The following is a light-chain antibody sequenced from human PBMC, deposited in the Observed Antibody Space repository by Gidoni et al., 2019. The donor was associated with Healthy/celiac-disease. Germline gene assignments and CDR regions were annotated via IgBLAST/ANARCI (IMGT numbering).Light chain of an antibody. Sequence: IQMTKSQTSLSASVADRVTITCRASQSISSYLNWDQQKPGKAPKLLIYVASSLKSGVPLRFSGSGSGTDFTLTISSLQPEDVATYYCQQRYSTPPSTFGPXTKVDIK. V-gene: IGKV1-39*01. CDR2: VAS. CDR3: QQRYSTPPST. CDR1: QSISSY. J-gene: IGKJ3*01.